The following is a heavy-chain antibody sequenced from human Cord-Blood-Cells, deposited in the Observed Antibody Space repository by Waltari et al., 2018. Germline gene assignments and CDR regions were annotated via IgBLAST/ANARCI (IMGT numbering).Heavy chain of an antibody. V-gene: IGHV4-34*01. D-gene: IGHD3-10*01. CDR1: GGSSSGYY. CDR2: INHSGST. CDR3: ARHYYYGSGSYPLFDY. Sequence: QVQLQQWGAGLLKPSETLSLTCAVYGGSSSGYYWSWIRQPPGKGLEGIGEINHSGSTNYNPSLKSRVTISVDTSKNQFSLKLSSVTAADTAVYYCARHYYYGSGSYPLFDYWGQGTLVTVSS. J-gene: IGHJ4*02.